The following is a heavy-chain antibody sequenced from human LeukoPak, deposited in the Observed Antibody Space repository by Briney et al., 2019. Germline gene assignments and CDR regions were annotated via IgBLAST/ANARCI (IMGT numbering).Heavy chain of an antibody. V-gene: IGHV4-31*03. Sequence: SETLSLTCTVSGGSISSGVYYWSWIRQHPGKGLEWIGYIYYSGSTYYNPSLKSRVTISVDTSKNQFSLKLSSVTAADTAVYYCARADSDDNIVVVPAAIRRRQNWFDPWGQGTLVTVSS. CDR3: ARADSDDNIVVVPAAIRRRQNWFDP. CDR1: GGSISSGVYY. CDR2: IYYSGST. J-gene: IGHJ5*02. D-gene: IGHD2-2*02.